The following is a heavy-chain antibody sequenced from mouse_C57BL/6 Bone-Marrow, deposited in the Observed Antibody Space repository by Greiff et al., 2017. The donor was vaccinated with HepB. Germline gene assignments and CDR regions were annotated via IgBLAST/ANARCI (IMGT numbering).Heavy chain of an antibody. J-gene: IGHJ2*01. Sequence: QVQLQQSRAELMKPGASVKLSCKATGYTFTGYWIEWVKQRPGHGLEWIGEILPGSGSTNYNEKFKGKATLAADTSSNTAYMQLSSLTTEDSANYYCARGDYYGSSYLDYWGQGTTLTVSS. D-gene: IGHD1-1*01. CDR1: GYTFTGYW. CDR3: ARGDYYGSSYLDY. V-gene: IGHV1-9*01. CDR2: ILPGSGST.